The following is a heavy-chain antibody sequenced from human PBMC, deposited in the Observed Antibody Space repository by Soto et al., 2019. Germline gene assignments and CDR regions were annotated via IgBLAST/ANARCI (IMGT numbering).Heavy chain of an antibody. CDR2: ISATGGST. D-gene: IGHD3-3*01. CDR1: GFRFNNYA. J-gene: IGHJ3*02. V-gene: IGHV3-23*01. CDR3: AKDVLRFLEWLLWGAFDI. Sequence: GGSPRLSCAASGFRFNNYAMNWVRQAPGKGLEWVATISATGGSTYYADSVKGRFTISRDNSKNTLYLQMNGLRAEDTAVYYCAKDVLRFLEWLLWGAFDIWGQGTMVTVSS.